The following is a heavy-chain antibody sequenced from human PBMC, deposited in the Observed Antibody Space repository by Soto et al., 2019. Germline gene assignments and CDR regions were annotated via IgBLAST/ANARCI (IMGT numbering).Heavy chain of an antibody. J-gene: IGHJ3*02. CDR2: IWYDGSNK. V-gene: IGHV3-33*01. D-gene: IGHD3-10*01. CDR3: ARDGEVVFAFDI. CDR1: GFTFSSYG. Sequence: GGSLRLSCAASGFTFSSYGMHWVRQAPGKGLEWVAVIWYDGSNKYYADSVKGRFTISRDNSKNTLYLQMNSLRAEDTAVYYCARDGEVVFAFDIWGQGTMVTVSS.